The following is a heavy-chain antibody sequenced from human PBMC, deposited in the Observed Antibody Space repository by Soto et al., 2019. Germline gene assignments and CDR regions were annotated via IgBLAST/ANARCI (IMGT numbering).Heavy chain of an antibody. CDR1: GDPITSRNW. CDR3: ATSAVSNTLDH. J-gene: IGHJ4*02. CDR2: VHLVGST. D-gene: IGHD2-8*01. Sequence: KSSETLSLTCAVSGDPITSRNWWTWVRQAPGKGLEWIGEVHLVGSTNYNPSLRGRVTMSLDKSKDQLSLSLNSVTAADTAVYYCATSAVSNTLDHWGRGRQVTVSS. V-gene: IGHV4-4*02.